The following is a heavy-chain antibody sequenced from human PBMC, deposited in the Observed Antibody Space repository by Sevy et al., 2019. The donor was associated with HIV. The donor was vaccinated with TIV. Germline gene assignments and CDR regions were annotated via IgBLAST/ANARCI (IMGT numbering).Heavy chain of an antibody. CDR2: INHSGST. V-gene: IGHV4-34*01. CDR3: ARGGGLGLGPNFDY. Sequence: SETLSLTCAVYGGSFSGYYWSWIPQPPGKGLEWIGEINHSGSTNYNPSLKTRVTLSVDTSKNQFSLKLSSVTAADTAVYYCARGGGLGLGPNFDYWGQGTLVTVSS. CDR1: GGSFSGYY. J-gene: IGHJ4*02. D-gene: IGHD3-16*01.